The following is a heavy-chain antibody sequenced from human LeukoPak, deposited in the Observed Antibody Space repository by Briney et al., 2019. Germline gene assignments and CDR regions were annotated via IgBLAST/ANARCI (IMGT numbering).Heavy chain of an antibody. J-gene: IGHJ3*02. Sequence: GGSLRLSCAASGFSFSSYALHWVRQAPGKGLEWVAVIWYDGSNKYYADSVKGRFTISRDTSKNTLYLQMNSLRAEDTAVYYCAKDRQDHTAMVRMAIAYDIWGQGTMVTVSS. V-gene: IGHV3-33*06. D-gene: IGHD5-18*01. CDR2: IWYDGSNK. CDR1: GFSFSSYA. CDR3: AKDRQDHTAMVRMAIAYDI.